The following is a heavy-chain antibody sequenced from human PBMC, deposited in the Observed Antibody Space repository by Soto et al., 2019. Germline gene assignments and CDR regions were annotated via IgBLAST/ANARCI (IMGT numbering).Heavy chain of an antibody. CDR2: IIPIFGTA. Sequence: SVRVSCKASGGTFSGYAISWVRQAPGQGLEWMGGIIPIFGTANYAQKFQGRVTITADESTSTAYMELSSLRSEDTAVYYCARGSGYCSGGSCYAVSYYYYGMDVWGQGTTVTVSS. D-gene: IGHD2-15*01. CDR1: GGTFSGYA. CDR3: ARGSGYCSGGSCYAVSYYYYGMDV. J-gene: IGHJ6*02. V-gene: IGHV1-69*13.